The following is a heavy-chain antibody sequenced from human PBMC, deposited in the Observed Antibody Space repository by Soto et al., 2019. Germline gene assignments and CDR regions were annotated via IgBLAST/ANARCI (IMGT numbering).Heavy chain of an antibody. CDR1: GYTFTSYA. CDR2: INAGNGNT. Sequence: ASVKVSCKASGYTFTSYAMHWVRQAPGQRLEWMGWINAGNGNTKYSQKFQGRVTITRDTSASTAYMELSSLRSEDTAVYYCARDHGCSSTSCYTPYSYYGMDVWGQGTTVTVSS. CDR3: ARDHGCSSTSCYTPYSYYGMDV. D-gene: IGHD2-2*02. V-gene: IGHV1-3*01. J-gene: IGHJ6*02.